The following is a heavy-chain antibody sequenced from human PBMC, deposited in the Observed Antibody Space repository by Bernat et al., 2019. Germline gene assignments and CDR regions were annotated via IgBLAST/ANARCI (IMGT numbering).Heavy chain of an antibody. CDR3: ARDRNRYSYGYGYGY. CDR2: IWYDGSNK. Sequence: QVQLVESGGGVVQPGRSLRLSCAASGFTFSSYGMHWVRQAPGKGLEWVAVIWYDGSNKYYTDSVKGRFTISRDNSKNTLYLQINSLRAEDTAVYYCARDRNRYSYGYGYGYWGQGTLVTVSS. V-gene: IGHV3-33*01. CDR1: GFTFSSYG. D-gene: IGHD5-18*01. J-gene: IGHJ4*02.